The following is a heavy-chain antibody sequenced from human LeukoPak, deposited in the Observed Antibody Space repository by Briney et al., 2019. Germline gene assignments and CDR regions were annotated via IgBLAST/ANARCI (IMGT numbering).Heavy chain of an antibody. D-gene: IGHD3-3*01. V-gene: IGHV3-21*01. J-gene: IGHJ3*02. CDR2: ISSSSSYI. CDR1: GFTFSSYS. Sequence: PGGSLRLSCAASGFTFSSYSMNWVRQAPGKGLEWVSSISSSSSYIYYADSVKGRFTISRDNAKNSLYLQMNSLRAEDTAVYYCAREFFSWSGHAFDIWGQGTMVTVSS. CDR3: AREFFSWSGHAFDI.